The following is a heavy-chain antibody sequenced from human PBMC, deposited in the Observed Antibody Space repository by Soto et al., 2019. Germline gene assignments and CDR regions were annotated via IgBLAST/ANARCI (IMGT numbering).Heavy chain of an antibody. V-gene: IGHV1-2*04. D-gene: IGHD3-22*01. CDR2: INPNSGGT. Sequence: GASVKVSCKASGYTFTGYYMHWVRQAPGQGLEWMGWINPNSGGTNYAQKFQGWVTMTRDTSISTAYMELSRLRSDDTAVYYCARYRYYDSSGYYSAWGQGTLVTVSS. CDR1: GYTFTGYY. J-gene: IGHJ5*02. CDR3: ARYRYYDSSGYYSA.